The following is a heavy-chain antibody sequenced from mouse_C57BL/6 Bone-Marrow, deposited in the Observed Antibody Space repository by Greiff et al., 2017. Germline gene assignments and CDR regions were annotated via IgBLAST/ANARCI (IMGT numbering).Heavy chain of an antibody. J-gene: IGHJ3*01. CDR3: ARRETTSRPWFAY. CDR2: IDPSDSET. Sequence: VQLQQPGAELVRPGSSVKLSCKASGYTFTSYWMHWVKQRPIQGLEWIGNIDPSDSETHYNQKFKDKATLTVDKSSSTAYMQLSSLTSEDSAVYYCARRETTSRPWFAYWGQGTLVTVSA. CDR1: GYTFTSYW. V-gene: IGHV1-52*01. D-gene: IGHD1-1*01.